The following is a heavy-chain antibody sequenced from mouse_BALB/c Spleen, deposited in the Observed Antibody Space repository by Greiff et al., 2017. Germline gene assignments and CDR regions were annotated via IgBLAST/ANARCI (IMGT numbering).Heavy chain of an antibody. CDR1: GFNIKDTY. CDR3: ARTFYDGYLYYAMDY. CDR2: IDPANGNT. V-gene: IGHV14-3*02. D-gene: IGHD2-3*01. J-gene: IGHJ4*01. Sequence: VQLQQSGAELVKPGASVKLSCTASGFNIKDTYMHWVKQRPEQGLEWIGRIDPANGNTKYDPKFQGKATITADTSSNTAYLQLSSLTSEDTAVYYCARTFYDGYLYYAMDYWGQGTSVTVSS.